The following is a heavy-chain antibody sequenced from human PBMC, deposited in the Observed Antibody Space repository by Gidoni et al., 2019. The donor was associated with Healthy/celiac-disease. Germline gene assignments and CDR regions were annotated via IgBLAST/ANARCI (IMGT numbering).Heavy chain of an antibody. V-gene: IGHV1-3*01. CDR2: INAGNGNT. CDR1: GYTFPSYA. CDR3: ARLMTTVTSWTFDY. D-gene: IGHD4-17*01. J-gene: IGHJ4*02. Sequence: QVQLVQSGAEVKKPGASEKVSCKASGYTFPSYAMHWVRQAPGQRLEWMGWINAGNGNTKYSQKFQGRVTITRDTSASTAYMELSSLRSEDTAVYYCARLMTTVTSWTFDYWGQGTLVTVSS.